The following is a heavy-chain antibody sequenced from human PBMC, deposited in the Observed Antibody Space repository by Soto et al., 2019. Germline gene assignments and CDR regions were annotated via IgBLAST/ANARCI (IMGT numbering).Heavy chain of an antibody. J-gene: IGHJ3*01. CDR3: AKDTVGGYSFWSGYYSDGLDV. D-gene: IGHD3-3*01. V-gene: IGHV3-23*01. CDR2: INGSADGT. Sequence: EVKLLESRGGLAQPGGSLRLSCVGSGFTFDSYAISWVRQAPGERLQWIAAINGSADGTDYAHSVRGRFTISRDNAKKTVHLQMDSLRVEDTAVYFCAKDTVGGYSFWSGYYSDGLDVWGQGTLVSVS. CDR1: GFTFDSYA.